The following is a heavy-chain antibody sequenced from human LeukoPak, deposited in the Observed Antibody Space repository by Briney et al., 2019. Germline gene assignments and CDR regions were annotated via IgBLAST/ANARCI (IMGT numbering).Heavy chain of an antibody. V-gene: IGHV4-59*01. CDR2: IYYSGST. D-gene: IGHD3-22*01. J-gene: IGHJ4*02. CDR1: GGSISSYY. Sequence: SETLSLTCTVSGGSISSYYWSWIRQPPGKGLEWIGYIYYSGSTNYNSPLKSRVTISVDTSKNQFSLKLSSVTAADTAVYYCARDRNDSSGYYLDYWGQGTLVTVSS. CDR3: ARDRNDSSGYYLDY.